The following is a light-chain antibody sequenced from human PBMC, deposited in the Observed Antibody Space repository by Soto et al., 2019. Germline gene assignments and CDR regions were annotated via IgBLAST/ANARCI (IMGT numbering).Light chain of an antibody. CDR1: QSGSSNY. J-gene: IGKJ5*01. CDR3: QQANTFPIT. Sequence: EMMLTQYPGTLALSPGEKATYSCRISQSGSSNYSAWYQQKPGQAPRLLIYDASSRATGIPDRFSGGGSGTEFTLTISSLQPEDVATYFCQQANTFPITFGQGTRLET. CDR2: DAS. V-gene: IGKV3D-20*02.